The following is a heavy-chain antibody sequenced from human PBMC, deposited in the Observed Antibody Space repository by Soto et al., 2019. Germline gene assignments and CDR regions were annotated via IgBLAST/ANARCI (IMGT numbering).Heavy chain of an antibody. Sequence: QLQLQESGPGLVKPSETLSLTCTVSGGSISSSSYYWGWIRQPPGKGLEWIGSIYYSGSTYYNPSLKSRVTISVDTSKNQFSLKLSSVTAADTAVYYCARHGSCSSTSCYSNWFDPWGQGTLVTVSS. CDR2: IYYSGST. D-gene: IGHD2-2*01. V-gene: IGHV4-39*01. CDR3: ARHGSCSSTSCYSNWFDP. J-gene: IGHJ5*02. CDR1: GGSISSSSYY.